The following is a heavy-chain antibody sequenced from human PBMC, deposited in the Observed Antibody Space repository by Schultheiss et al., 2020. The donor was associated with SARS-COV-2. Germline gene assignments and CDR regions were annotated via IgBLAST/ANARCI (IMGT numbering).Heavy chain of an antibody. J-gene: IGHJ6*02. D-gene: IGHD2-15*01. CDR1: GGSISSGDYY. CDR2: IYYSGST. Sequence: SETLSLTCTVSGGSISSGDYYWSWIRQPPGKGLEWIGYIYYSGSTNYNPSLKSRVTISVDTSKNQFSLKLSSVTAADTAVYYCAVIGSPDGVDVWGQGTTVTVSS. V-gene: IGHV4-30-4*01. CDR3: AVIGSPDGVDV.